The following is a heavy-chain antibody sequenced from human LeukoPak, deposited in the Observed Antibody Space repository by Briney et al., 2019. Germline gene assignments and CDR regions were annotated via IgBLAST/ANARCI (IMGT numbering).Heavy chain of an antibody. CDR3: AKAPCSSTNCPPDY. J-gene: IGHJ4*02. V-gene: IGHV3-30*02. Sequence: GGSLRLACAASGFTFSSYGIHWVRQAPGKGLEWVTFIRYDGNNENYACSVRGRFTISRDNSKNTLYLQMSSLRADDTAVYYCAKAPCSSTNCPPDYWGQGTLVTVSS. CDR2: IRYDGNNE. D-gene: IGHD2-2*01. CDR1: GFTFSSYG.